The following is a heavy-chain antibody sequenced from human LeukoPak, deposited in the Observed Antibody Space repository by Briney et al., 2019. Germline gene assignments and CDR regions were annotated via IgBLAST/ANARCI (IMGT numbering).Heavy chain of an antibody. CDR1: GFTFSTYG. V-gene: IGHV3-23*01. CDR3: ARQPRNIVVVPAADWYFDL. D-gene: IGHD2-2*01. CDR2: FSGRGGDT. J-gene: IGHJ2*01. Sequence: GGSWRLSCAASGFTFSTYGMGWVRQAPGKGLGWVSVFSGRGGDTYYADSVKVRFTISRDNSKNTLYLQMNSLRAEDTAVYYCARQPRNIVVVPAADWYFDLWGRGTLVTVSS.